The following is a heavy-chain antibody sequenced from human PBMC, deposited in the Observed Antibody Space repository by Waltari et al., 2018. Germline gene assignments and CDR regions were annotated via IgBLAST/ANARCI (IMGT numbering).Heavy chain of an antibody. CDR1: GFTFSSYA. CDR3: AKDYYYDSSGYYYVFFDY. V-gene: IGHV3-23*04. D-gene: IGHD3-22*01. J-gene: IGHJ4*02. CDR2: ISGSGGST. Sequence: EVQLVESGGGLVQPGGSLRLSCAASGFTFSSYAMSWVRPAPGKGLDWVAAISGSGGSTYYADSVKGRFTISRDNSKNTLYLQMNSLRAEDTAVYYCAKDYYYDSSGYYYVFFDYWGQGTLVTVSS.